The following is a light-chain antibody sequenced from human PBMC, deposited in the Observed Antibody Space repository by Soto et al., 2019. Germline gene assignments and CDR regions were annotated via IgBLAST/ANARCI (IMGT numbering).Light chain of an antibody. CDR3: QQSYSTPRT. CDR1: QSISSY. V-gene: IGKV1-39*01. Sequence: DIQMTQSASSLSASVGDRVTITCRASQSISSYLNWYQQKPGKAPKLLIYAASSLQSGVPSRFSGRGSGTDFTLTISSLRPEDFATYYCQQSYSTPRTFGQGTKLEIK. CDR2: AAS. J-gene: IGKJ2*02.